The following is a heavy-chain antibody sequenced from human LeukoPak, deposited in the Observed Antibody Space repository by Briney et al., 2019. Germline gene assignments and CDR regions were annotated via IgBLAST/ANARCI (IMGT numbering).Heavy chain of an antibody. CDR1: GFTFDDYA. J-gene: IGHJ4*02. V-gene: IGHV3-9*01. D-gene: IGHD3-22*01. Sequence: PGRSLRLSCAASGFTFDDYAMHWVRQPPGKGLEWVSGISRNSGSIGYADSVKGRFTISRDNAKNSLYLQMNSLRAEDTALYYCAKDTGYYYDSSNYWVWGQGTLVTVSS. CDR2: ISRNSGSI. CDR3: AKDTGYYYDSSNYWV.